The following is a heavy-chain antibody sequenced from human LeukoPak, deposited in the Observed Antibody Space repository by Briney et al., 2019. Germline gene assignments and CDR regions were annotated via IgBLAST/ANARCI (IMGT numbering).Heavy chain of an antibody. CDR1: GFTFSSYA. J-gene: IGHJ4*02. Sequence: PGGSLRLSCAASGFTFSSYAMHWVRQAPGKGLEWVAVISYDGSNKYYADSVKGRFTISRDNSKNTLYLQMNSLRAEDTAVYYCAKALGEVHSEWGQGTLVTVSS. CDR2: ISYDGSNK. V-gene: IGHV3-30-3*01. D-gene: IGHD1-1*01. CDR3: AKALGEVHSE.